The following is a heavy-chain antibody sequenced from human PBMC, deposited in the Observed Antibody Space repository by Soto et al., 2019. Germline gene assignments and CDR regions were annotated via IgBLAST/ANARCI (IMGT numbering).Heavy chain of an antibody. CDR2: ISSSSSTI. J-gene: IGHJ4*02. Sequence: GGSLRLSCAASGFTFSSYSMNWVRQAPGKGLEWVSYISSSSSTIYYADSVKGRFTISRDNAKNSLYLHMNSLRDEDTAVYSCARERQIDYWGQGTLVTVSS. D-gene: IGHD1-1*01. CDR3: ARERQIDY. V-gene: IGHV3-48*02. CDR1: GFTFSSYS.